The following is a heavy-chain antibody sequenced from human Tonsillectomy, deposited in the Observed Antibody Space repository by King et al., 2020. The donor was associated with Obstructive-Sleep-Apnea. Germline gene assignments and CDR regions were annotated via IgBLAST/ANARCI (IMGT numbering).Heavy chain of an antibody. CDR2: IWYDGSNK. CDR1: GFTFSSYG. CDR3: ARSNVDIVATTYYYYGMDV. J-gene: IGHJ6*02. Sequence: VQLVESGGGVVQPGRSLRLSCAASGFTFSSYGMHWVRQAPGKGLEWVAVIWYDGSNKYYADSVKGRFTISRDNSKNTLYLQMNSLRAEDTAVYYCARSNVDIVATTYYYYGMDVWGQGTTVTVSS. D-gene: IGHD5-12*01. V-gene: IGHV3-33*01.